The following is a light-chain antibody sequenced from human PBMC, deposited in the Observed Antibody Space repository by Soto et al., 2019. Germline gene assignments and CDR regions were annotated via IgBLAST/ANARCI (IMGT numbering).Light chain of an antibody. CDR1: SSDVGGYNY. J-gene: IGLJ1*01. V-gene: IGLV2-14*01. CDR2: EVS. Sequence: QSALTQPASVSGSPGQSITISCTGTSSDVGGYNYVSWYQHHPGKAPKLMIYEVSNRPSGVSNRFSGSKSGNTASLTISGLQAYDEADYYCSSYTSSSTYVFGTGTKLTVL. CDR3: SSYTSSSTYV.